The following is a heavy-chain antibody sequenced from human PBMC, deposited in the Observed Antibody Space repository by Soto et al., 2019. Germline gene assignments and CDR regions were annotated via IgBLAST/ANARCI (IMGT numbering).Heavy chain of an antibody. J-gene: IGHJ5*02. Sequence: ASVKVSCKASGYTFTGYYIHWVRQAPGQGLEWMGWINPHSGGTNYAQNFQGWVTMTRDTSSRTAYIELTKLRSDDTALYYCAVATTGNNWFDPWGQGTLVTVSS. CDR1: GYTFTGYY. CDR3: AVATTGNNWFDP. V-gene: IGHV1-2*04. D-gene: IGHD1-1*01. CDR2: INPHSGGT.